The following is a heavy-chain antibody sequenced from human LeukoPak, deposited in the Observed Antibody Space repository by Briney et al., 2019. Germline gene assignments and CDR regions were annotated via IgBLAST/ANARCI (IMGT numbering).Heavy chain of an antibody. CDR1: GGSISSGDYY. D-gene: IGHD5-12*01. Sequence: PSETLSLTCTVSGGSISSGDYYWSWIRQPPGKGLEWIGYIYYSGSTYYNPSLKSRVTISVDTSKNQFSLKLSSVTAADTAVYYCARVGGYDREAFDIWGQGTMATVSS. CDR3: ARVGGYDREAFDI. J-gene: IGHJ3*02. V-gene: IGHV4-30-4*08. CDR2: IYYSGST.